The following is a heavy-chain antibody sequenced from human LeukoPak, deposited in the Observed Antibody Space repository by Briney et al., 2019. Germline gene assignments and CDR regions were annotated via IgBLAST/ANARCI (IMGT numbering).Heavy chain of an antibody. CDR1: GYTFTSNY. CDR3: ARDQEGFDY. V-gene: IGHV1-46*01. J-gene: IGHJ4*02. Sequence: AASVKVSCKPSGYTFTSNYIHWVRQAPGQGLEWMGMIYPRDGSTSYAQKFQGRVTVTRDTSTSTVHMELSGLRSEDTAVYYCARDQEGFDYWGQGTLVTVSS. CDR2: IYPRDGST.